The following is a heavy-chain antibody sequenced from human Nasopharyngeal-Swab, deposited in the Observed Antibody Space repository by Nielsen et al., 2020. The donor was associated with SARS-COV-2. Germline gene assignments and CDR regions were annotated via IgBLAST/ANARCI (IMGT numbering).Heavy chain of an antibody. CDR2: VNTDGSSP. J-gene: IGHJ4*02. V-gene: IGHV3-74*01. CDR3: VRAGYSGSYGGFDL. Sequence: GGSLRLSCAASGFTFSDHWIHWVRQAPGAGLVWVSRVNTDGSSPSYADSVRGRFTISRDNAQNMVYAQLSNLRVEDTAVYYCVRAGYSGSYGGFDLWGQGALVTVSS. D-gene: IGHD1-26*01. CDR1: GFTFSDHW.